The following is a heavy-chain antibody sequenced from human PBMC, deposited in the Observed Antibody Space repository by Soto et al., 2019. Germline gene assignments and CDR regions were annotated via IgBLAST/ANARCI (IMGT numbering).Heavy chain of an antibody. V-gene: IGHV3-48*01. CDR1: GFTFSTYS. J-gene: IGHJ6*02. D-gene: IGHD3-22*01. Sequence: GGSLRLSCAASGFTFSTYSMNWVRQAPGKGLEWVSYISSSSSTIFYTDSVKGRFTVSRDNAKNSLYLQMNSLRAEDTAVYYCARVVDYYDPYYYYGMDVWGQGTTVTVSS. CDR2: ISSSSSTI. CDR3: ARVVDYYDPYYYYGMDV.